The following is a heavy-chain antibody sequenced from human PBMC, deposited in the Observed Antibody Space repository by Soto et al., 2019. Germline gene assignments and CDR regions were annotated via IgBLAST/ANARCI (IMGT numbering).Heavy chain of an antibody. Sequence: PSETLSLTCTVSGGSISSGGYYWSWIGQHPGKGLEWIGYIYYSGSTYYNPSLKSRVTISVDTSKNQFSLKLSSVTAADTAVYYCARDPGGDYLRMDVWGQGTTVTVSS. V-gene: IGHV4-31*03. CDR1: GGSISSGGYY. D-gene: IGHD4-17*01. CDR2: IYYSGST. CDR3: ARDPGGDYLRMDV. J-gene: IGHJ6*02.